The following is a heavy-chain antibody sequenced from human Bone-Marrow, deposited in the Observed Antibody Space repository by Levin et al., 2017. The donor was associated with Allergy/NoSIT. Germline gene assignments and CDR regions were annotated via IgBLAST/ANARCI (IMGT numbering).Heavy chain of an antibody. CDR1: GFTFSDSF. V-gene: IGHV3-7*01. CDR2: IKGDESAK. Sequence: GESLKISCAASGFTFSDSFMHWVRQAPGKGLEWVAYIKGDESAKNYVDSVKGRFTISRDNVKNSLYLQMNSLRVEYTGVYYCVKGGVFVWGQGTTVTVSS. J-gene: IGHJ6*02. D-gene: IGHD6-6*01. CDR3: VKGGVFV.